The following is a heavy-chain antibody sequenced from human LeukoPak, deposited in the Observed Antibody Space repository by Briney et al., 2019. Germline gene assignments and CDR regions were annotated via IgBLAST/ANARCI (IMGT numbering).Heavy chain of an antibody. J-gene: IGHJ4*02. CDR1: GGSFSGYY. CDR2: INHSGST. CDR3: ARGKLLWFGGGPTFDY. Sequence: SETLSLTCAVYGGSFSGYYWSWIRQPPGKGLEWIGEINHSGSTNYNPSLKSRVTISVDTSKNQFSLKLSSVTAADTAVYYCARGKLLWFGGGPTFDYWGQGTLVTVSS. V-gene: IGHV4-34*01. D-gene: IGHD3-10*01.